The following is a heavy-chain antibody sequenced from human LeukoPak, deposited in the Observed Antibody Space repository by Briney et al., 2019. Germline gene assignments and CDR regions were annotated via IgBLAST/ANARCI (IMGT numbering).Heavy chain of an antibody. Sequence: SETLSLTCTVSGGSISSSSYYWGWIRQPPGKGLEWIGSIYYSGSTYYNPSLKSRVTISVDTSKNQFSLKLSSVTAADTAVYYCARGLGRWLQLRAFDIWGQGTMVTVSS. D-gene: IGHD5-24*01. V-gene: IGHV4-39*01. CDR2: IYYSGST. J-gene: IGHJ3*02. CDR3: ARGLGRWLQLRAFDI. CDR1: GGSISSSSYY.